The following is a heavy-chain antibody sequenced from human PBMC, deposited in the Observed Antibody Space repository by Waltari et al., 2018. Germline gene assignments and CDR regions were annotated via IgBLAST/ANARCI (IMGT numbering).Heavy chain of an antibody. D-gene: IGHD3-10*01. CDR1: GGSISSSSYY. Sequence: QLQLQESGPGLVKPSETPSLTCTVSGGSISSSSYYWGWIRQPPGKGLEWIGSIYYSGSTDYNPSLKSRVTISVDTSKNQFSLKLSSVTAADTAVYYCARRLVRGVITYYFDYWGQGTLVTVSS. CDR2: IYYSGST. J-gene: IGHJ4*02. CDR3: ARRLVRGVITYYFDY. V-gene: IGHV4-39*01.